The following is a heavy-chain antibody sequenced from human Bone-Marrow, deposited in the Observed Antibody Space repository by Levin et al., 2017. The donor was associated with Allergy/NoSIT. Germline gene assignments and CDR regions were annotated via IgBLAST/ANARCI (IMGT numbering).Heavy chain of an antibody. Sequence: ASVKVSCKASGYTFRDSGISWVRQAPGQGLEWMGWISVYTGDTNYAQKFQGRVTMTTDTSTRTAYMEMRSLRSDDTAVYYCAREPRWPQSPDVGLDVWGQGTTVTVSS. D-gene: IGHD5-24*01. CDR1: GYTFRDSG. CDR3: AREPRWPQSPDVGLDV. CDR2: ISVYTGDT. J-gene: IGHJ6*02. V-gene: IGHV1-18*01.